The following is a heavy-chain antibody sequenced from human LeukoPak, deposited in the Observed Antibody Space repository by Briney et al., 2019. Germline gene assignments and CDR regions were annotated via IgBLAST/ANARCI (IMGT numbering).Heavy chain of an antibody. CDR1: GFTFSSYA. D-gene: IGHD5-24*01. CDR2: ISGSGGNT. CDR3: ARDGGYNLDY. J-gene: IGHJ4*02. V-gene: IGHV3-23*01. Sequence: GGSLRLSCAASGFTFSSYAMNWVRQAPGKGLEWVSAISGSGGNTYYADSVKGRFTISRDNSKNTLYLQMNSLRAEDTAVYYCARDGGYNLDYWGQGTLVTVSS.